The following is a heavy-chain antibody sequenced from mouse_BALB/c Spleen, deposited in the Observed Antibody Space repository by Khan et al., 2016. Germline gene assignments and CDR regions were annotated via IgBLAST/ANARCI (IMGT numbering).Heavy chain of an antibody. Sequence: EVELVESGGGLVKPGGSLKLSCAASGFTFSDYYLYWVRQTPEKRLEWVATISDGGSYTFSPDSVKGRFPISKAHATNHLYLQLSSLKSEDTAVYYGAREGLRRGFAYWGQGTLVTVSA. CDR3: AREGLRRGFAY. D-gene: IGHD2-4*01. V-gene: IGHV5-4*02. J-gene: IGHJ3*01. CDR1: GFTFSDYY. CDR2: ISDGGSYT.